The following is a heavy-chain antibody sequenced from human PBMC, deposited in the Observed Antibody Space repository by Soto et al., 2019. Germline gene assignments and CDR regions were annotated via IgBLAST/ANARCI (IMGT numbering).Heavy chain of an antibody. J-gene: IGHJ4*02. Sequence: QIHLVQSGAEVKDSGASVKVSCKASGYTFTSYPISWVRQAPGQGLEWMGWLSAYNDNIVYAQRFQGRVTVTIDTHTDTAYMELRSLRSDDTDVYYCATVAGSVPYCGKGTLVTVAS. D-gene: IGHD2-15*01. CDR2: LSAYNDNI. CDR1: GYTFTSYP. CDR3: ATVAGSVPY. V-gene: IGHV1-18*01.